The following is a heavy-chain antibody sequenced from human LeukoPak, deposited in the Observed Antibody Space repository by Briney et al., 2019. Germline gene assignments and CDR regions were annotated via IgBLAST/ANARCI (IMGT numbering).Heavy chain of an antibody. CDR3: AKGGKGHCSSTSCYFYFDY. CDR1: GFTFSSFA. V-gene: IGHV3-23*01. CDR2: ISSSGGST. J-gene: IGHJ4*02. Sequence: GSLRLSCAASGFTFSSFAMSWVRQAPGKGLEWVSAISSSGGSTYYADSVKGRFTISRDNSKNTLYLQMSSLRAEDTAVFYCAKGGKGHCSSTSCYFYFDYWGQGTLVTVSS. D-gene: IGHD2-2*01.